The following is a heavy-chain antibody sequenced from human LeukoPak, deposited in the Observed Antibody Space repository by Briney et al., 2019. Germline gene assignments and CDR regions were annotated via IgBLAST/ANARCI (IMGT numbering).Heavy chain of an antibody. CDR2: IYYSGST. Sequence: SETLSLTCTVSGGSISSYFWSWIRQPPGKGLEWIGYIYYSGSTNYNPSLKSRVTISVDTSKNQFSLKLSSVTAADTAVYYCARPLGEDDAFDIWGQGTMVTVSS. V-gene: IGHV4-59*08. J-gene: IGHJ3*02. CDR1: GGSISSYF. CDR3: ARPLGEDDAFDI. D-gene: IGHD3-16*01.